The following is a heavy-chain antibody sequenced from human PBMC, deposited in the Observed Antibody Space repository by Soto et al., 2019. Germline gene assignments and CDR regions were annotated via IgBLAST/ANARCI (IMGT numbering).Heavy chain of an antibody. CDR2: IIPIFGTA. V-gene: IGHV1-69*01. CDR3: ANYEVDTGYVTGYYGMDV. J-gene: IGHJ6*02. D-gene: IGHD5-18*01. CDR1: GGTFSSYA. Sequence: QVQLVQSGAEVKKPGSSVKVSCKASGGTFSSYAISWVRQAPGQGLEWMGGIIPIFGTANYAQKFQGRVTITAEESTRTALMELGRPGSEETAVYYWANYEVDTGYVTGYYGMDVWGQGTTVTVSS.